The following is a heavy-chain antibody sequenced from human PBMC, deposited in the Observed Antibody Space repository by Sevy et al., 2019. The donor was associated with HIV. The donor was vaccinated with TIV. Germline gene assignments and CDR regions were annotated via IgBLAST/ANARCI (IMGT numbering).Heavy chain of an antibody. D-gene: IGHD5-12*01. CDR1: GFTFSSYA. Sequence: GGSLRLSCSASGFTFSSYAMHLVRQAPGKGLEYVSAISRNGGSTYYADSVKGGFTISRDNSKNTLYLQMSSLRAEDTAVYYCVKDLRKDGYNYFDYWGQGTLVTVSS. CDR2: ISRNGGST. CDR3: VKDLRKDGYNYFDY. V-gene: IGHV3-64D*06. J-gene: IGHJ4*02.